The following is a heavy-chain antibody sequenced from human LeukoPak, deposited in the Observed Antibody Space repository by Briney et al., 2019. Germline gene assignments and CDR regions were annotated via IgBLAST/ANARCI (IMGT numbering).Heavy chain of an antibody. Sequence: SETLSLTCTVSGGSISSSSYYWGWIRQPPGRGLEWIGSIYYSGSTYYNPSLKSRVTISVDTSKNQFSLKLSSVTAADTAVYYCAKGERSRIAAADLYYFDYWGQGTLVTVSS. V-gene: IGHV4-39*07. CDR2: IYYSGST. D-gene: IGHD6-13*01. CDR3: AKGERSRIAAADLYYFDY. CDR1: GGSISSSSYY. J-gene: IGHJ4*02.